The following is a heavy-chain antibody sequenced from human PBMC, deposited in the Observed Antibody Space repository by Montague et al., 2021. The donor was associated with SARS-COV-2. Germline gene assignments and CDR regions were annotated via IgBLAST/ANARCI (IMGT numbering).Heavy chain of an antibody. V-gene: IGHV4-31*03. J-gene: IGHJ3*02. CDR2: IYYSGST. CDR1: GGSISSGGYY. D-gene: IGHD3-22*01. Sequence: TLSLTCTVYGGSISSGGYYWSWIRQHPGKGLEWIGYIYYSGSTYYNPSLKSRVTISVDTSKNQFSLKLSSVTAADTAVYYCARARITMIVVVNAFDIWGQGTMVTVST. CDR3: ARARITMIVVVNAFDI.